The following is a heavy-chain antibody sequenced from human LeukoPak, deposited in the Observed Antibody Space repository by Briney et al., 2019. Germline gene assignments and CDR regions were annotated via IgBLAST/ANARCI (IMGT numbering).Heavy chain of an antibody. V-gene: IGHV3-30-3*01. J-gene: IGHJ5*02. CDR3: ARVESGRFDP. D-gene: IGHD3-3*01. CDR2: ISYDGSNK. CDR1: GFTFGSYA. Sequence: GRSLRLSCAASGFTFGSYAMHWVRQAPGKGLEWVAVISYDGSNKYYADSVKGRFTISRDNSKNTLYLQMNSLRAEDTAVYYCARVESGRFDPWGQGTLVTVSS.